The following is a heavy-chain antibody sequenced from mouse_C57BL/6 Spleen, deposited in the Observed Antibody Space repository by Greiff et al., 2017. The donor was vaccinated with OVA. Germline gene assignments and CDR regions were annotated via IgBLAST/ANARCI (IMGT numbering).Heavy chain of an antibody. D-gene: IGHD1-1*01. Sequence: QVQLKQPGTELVKPGASVKLSCKASGYTFTSYWMHWVKQRPGQGLEWIGNINPSNGGTNYNEKFKSKATLTVDKSSSTAYMQLSSVTSEDSAVYYCARVGSSYVWYFDVWGTGTTVTVSS. CDR1: GYTFTSYW. J-gene: IGHJ1*03. CDR2: INPSNGGT. CDR3: ARVGSSYVWYFDV. V-gene: IGHV1-53*01.